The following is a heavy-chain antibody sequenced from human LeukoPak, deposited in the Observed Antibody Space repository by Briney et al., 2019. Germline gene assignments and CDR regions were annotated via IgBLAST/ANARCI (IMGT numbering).Heavy chain of an antibody. CDR2: ISSSSSYI. Sequence: GGSLRLSCAASGFTFSSYSMNWVRQAPGKGLEWVSSISSSSSYIYYADSVKGRFTISRDNAKNSLYLQINSLRAEDTAVYYCARSIAVAGGLDYWGQGTLVTVSS. CDR3: ARSIAVAGGLDY. CDR1: GFTFSSYS. D-gene: IGHD6-19*01. V-gene: IGHV3-21*01. J-gene: IGHJ4*02.